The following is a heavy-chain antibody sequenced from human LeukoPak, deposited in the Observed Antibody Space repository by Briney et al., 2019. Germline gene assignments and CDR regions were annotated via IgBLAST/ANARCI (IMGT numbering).Heavy chain of an antibody. D-gene: IGHD6-13*01. CDR1: GYTFTGYY. Sequence: ASVKVSCKASGYTFTGYYMHWVRQAPGQGLEWMGWINPNSGGTNYAQKFQGWVTMTRDTSISTAYMELSRLRSDDTAVYYCAREGSGSSSWYHYWGQGTLATVSS. J-gene: IGHJ4*02. CDR3: AREGSGSSSWYHY. V-gene: IGHV1-2*04. CDR2: INPNSGGT.